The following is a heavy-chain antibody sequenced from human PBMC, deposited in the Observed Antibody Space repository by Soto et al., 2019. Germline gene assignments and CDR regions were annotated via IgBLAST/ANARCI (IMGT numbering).Heavy chain of an antibody. Sequence: SETLSLTCTVFGGSISSSSYYWGWIRQPPGKGLEWIGSIYYSGSTYYNPSLKSRVTISVDTSKNQFSLKLRSVTAADTAVYYCARHSYYYGSTYGCWLDPWGQGTLVTVPQ. J-gene: IGHJ5*02. CDR3: ARHSYYYGSTYGCWLDP. CDR2: IYYSGST. V-gene: IGHV4-39*01. D-gene: IGHD3-10*01. CDR1: GGSISSSSYY.